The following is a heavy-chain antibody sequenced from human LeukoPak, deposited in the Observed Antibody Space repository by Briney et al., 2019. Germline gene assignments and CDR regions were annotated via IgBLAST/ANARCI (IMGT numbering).Heavy chain of an antibody. J-gene: IGHJ5*02. Sequence: SETLSLTCTVSGGSISSYYWSWIRQPPGKGLEWIGYIYYSGSTNYNPSLKSRVTISVDTSKNQFSLKLSSVTAADTAVYYCARSVVVVPAGRTGFDPWGQGPLVTVSS. D-gene: IGHD2-2*01. CDR1: GGSISSYY. V-gene: IGHV4-59*01. CDR2: IYYSGST. CDR3: ARSVVVVPAGRTGFDP.